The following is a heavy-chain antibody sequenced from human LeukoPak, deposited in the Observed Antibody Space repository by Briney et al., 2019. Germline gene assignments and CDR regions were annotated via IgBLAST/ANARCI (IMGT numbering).Heavy chain of an antibody. CDR1: GFTFSSYS. V-gene: IGHV3-48*04. CDR3: ARDRPSSYDGSPFDI. J-gene: IGHJ3*02. Sequence: GGTLRLSCAASGFTFSSYSMNWVRQAPGKGLEWVSYISSSGSTIYSADTVKGRFTISRDNAKNSLYLQMNSLSAEDTAVYYCARDRPSSYDGSPFDIWGQGTMVTVSS. D-gene: IGHD3-22*01. CDR2: ISSSGSTI.